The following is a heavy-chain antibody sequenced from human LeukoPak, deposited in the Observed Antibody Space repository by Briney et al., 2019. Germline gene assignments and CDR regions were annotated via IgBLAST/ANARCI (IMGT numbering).Heavy chain of an antibody. V-gene: IGHV4-39*07. J-gene: IGHJ5*02. CDR1: GGSISSSSYY. CDR3: ARADSSIYWFDP. Sequence: TSETLSLTCTVSGGSISSSSYYWGWIRQPPGKGLEWIGSIYYSGSTYYNPSLKSRVTISVDTSKNQFSLKLSSVTAADTAVYYCARADSSIYWFDPWGQGTLVTVSS. CDR2: IYYSGST. D-gene: IGHD6-13*01.